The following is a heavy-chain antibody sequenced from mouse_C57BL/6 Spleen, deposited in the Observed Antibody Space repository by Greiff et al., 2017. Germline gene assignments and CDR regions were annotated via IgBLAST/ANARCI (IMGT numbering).Heavy chain of an antibody. Sequence: VQLQQSGPELVKPGASVKISCKASGYAFSSSWMNWVKQRPGKGLEWIGRIYPGDGDTNYNGKFKGKATLTADKSSSTAYMQLSSLTSEDSAVYFCASSITTVVADYWGQGTTLTVSS. D-gene: IGHD1-1*01. J-gene: IGHJ2*01. CDR3: ASSITTVVADY. CDR1: GYAFSSSW. CDR2: IYPGDGDT. V-gene: IGHV1-82*01.